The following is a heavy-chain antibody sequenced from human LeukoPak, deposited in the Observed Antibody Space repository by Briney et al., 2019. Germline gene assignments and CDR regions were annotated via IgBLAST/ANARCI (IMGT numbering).Heavy chain of an antibody. V-gene: IGHV3-23*01. CDR3: AKDRGYYTPRFDF. J-gene: IGHJ4*02. CDR2: ISASGSRT. CDR1: GFTFNNCA. Sequence: GRSLRLSCTVSGFTFNNCAMTWVRQAPGKGLEWVSSISASGSRTNYADSVKGRFTISRDNSKNTLYVQMNSLRAEDTALYYCAKDRGYYTPRFDFWGQGNLVTVSS. D-gene: IGHD3-3*01.